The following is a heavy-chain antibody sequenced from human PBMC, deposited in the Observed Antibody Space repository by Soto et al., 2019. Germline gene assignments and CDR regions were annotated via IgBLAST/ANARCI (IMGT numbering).Heavy chain of an antibody. J-gene: IGHJ5*02. Sequence: QVQLVQSGAEVKKPGTSVKVSCTASGYTFSSHGISWVRPAPGQGLQWIGWVSGDNGNTNYAQSLQGRVTMTTDTSTNTGYMELRSLRSDDTAVYYCARDRVYCRSGTGQREWFDTWGQGTMFIVSS. V-gene: IGHV1-18*01. CDR3: ARDRVYCRSGTGQREWFDT. CDR1: GYTFSSHG. CDR2: VSGDNGNT. D-gene: IGHD2-2*01.